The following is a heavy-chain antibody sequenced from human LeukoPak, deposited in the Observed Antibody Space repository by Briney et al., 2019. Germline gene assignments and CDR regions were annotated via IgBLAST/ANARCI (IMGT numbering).Heavy chain of an antibody. CDR3: AKGDWPYDILTGPYSPRGECMDV. J-gene: IGHJ6*03. CDR2: INPNSGGT. CDR1: GYTFTSYG. V-gene: IGHV1-18*01. Sequence: ASVKVSCKASGYTFTSYGISWVRQAPGQGLEWMGWINPNSGGTNYAQKFQGRVTMTTDTSTSTAYMELRSLRSDDTAVYYCAKGDWPYDILTGPYSPRGECMDVWGKGTTVTVSS. D-gene: IGHD3-9*01.